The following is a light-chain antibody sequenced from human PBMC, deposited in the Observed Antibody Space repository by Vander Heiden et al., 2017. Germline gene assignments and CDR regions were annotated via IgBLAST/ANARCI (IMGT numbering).Light chain of an antibody. CDR2: DVS. CDR1: SSDVGGYDY. Sequence: QSALTQPRPVSWSPGQSVPISCTGPSSDVGGYDYVSRYHQYPSKAPKLMINDVSKQPSGVPDRFSASKSGNTASLTISRLQAEDEADYYCCSYAGRYKVFGTGTKVTVL. CDR3: CSYAGRYKV. J-gene: IGLJ1*01. V-gene: IGLV2-11*01.